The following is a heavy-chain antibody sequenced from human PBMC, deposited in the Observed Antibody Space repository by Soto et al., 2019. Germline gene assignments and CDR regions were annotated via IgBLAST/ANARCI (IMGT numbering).Heavy chain of an antibody. J-gene: IGHJ1*01. CDR3: ARDFKSVVVITRGYFQH. V-gene: IGHV1-3*04. D-gene: IGHD3-22*01. CDR2: INTVNGNT. CDR1: GYTFISNA. Sequence: ASVKVSCKAFGYTFISNAIHWVRQAPGQRLEWMGWINTVNGNTKYSQTFQGRVTINRDTSASTVYIELRSLRSDDTAVYYCARDFKSVVVITRGYFQHWGQGTLVTVSS.